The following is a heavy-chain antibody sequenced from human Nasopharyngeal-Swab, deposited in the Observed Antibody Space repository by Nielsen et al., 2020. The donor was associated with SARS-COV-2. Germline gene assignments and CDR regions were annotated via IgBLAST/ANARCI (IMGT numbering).Heavy chain of an antibody. D-gene: IGHD6-19*01. J-gene: IGHJ4*02. Sequence: WIRQPPGKGLEWVSYISSSDSTTYYADSVKGRFTISRDNAKNSLYLQMSSLRVEDTGVYYCARADSSGWFFSDWGRGTLVTVSS. V-gene: IGHV3-48*03. CDR3: ARADSSGWFFSD. CDR2: ISSSDSTT.